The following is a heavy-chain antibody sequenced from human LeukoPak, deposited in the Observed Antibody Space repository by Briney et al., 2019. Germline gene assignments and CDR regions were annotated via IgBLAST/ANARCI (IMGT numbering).Heavy chain of an antibody. Sequence: HGESLRISCKGSGYNFTNYWISWVRQMPGKGLEWMGTIDPSDSYNNYSPSFQGHVTISADKSISTAYLQWSSLKASDTAMYYCARAYCRSRFDYWGQGTLVTVSS. CDR3: ARAYCRSRFDY. J-gene: IGHJ4*02. D-gene: IGHD2-15*01. V-gene: IGHV5-10-1*01. CDR2: IDPSDSYN. CDR1: GYNFTNYW.